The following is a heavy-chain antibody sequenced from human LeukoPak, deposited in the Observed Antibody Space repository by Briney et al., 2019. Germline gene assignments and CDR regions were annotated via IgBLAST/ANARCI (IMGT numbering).Heavy chain of an antibody. J-gene: IGHJ4*02. V-gene: IGHV3-11*01. D-gene: IGHD2-2*02. CDR3: ARVIVPAAIPCFDY. CDR1: GFTFSDYY. Sequence: GGSLRLSCAASGFTFSDYYMSWIRQAPGKGLEWVSYISSSGSTIYYADSVKGRFTISRDNAKNSLYLQMNSLRAEDTAVYYCARVIVPAAIPCFDYWGQGTLVTVSS. CDR2: ISSSGSTI.